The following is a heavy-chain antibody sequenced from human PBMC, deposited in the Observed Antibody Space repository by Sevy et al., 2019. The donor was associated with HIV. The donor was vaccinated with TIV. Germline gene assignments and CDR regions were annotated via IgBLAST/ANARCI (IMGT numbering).Heavy chain of an antibody. CDR3: ALERLSSNVAEYFQN. V-gene: IGHV3-30*03. Sequence: GGSLRLSCAASGFIFSAYGMHWVRQAPGKGLEWVAVISYDGRNRFYADSVKGRFTISRDNSKNALYLQMNSLRAEDTAVYYCALERLSSNVAEYFQNWGQGTLVTVSS. CDR2: ISYDGRNR. J-gene: IGHJ1*01. CDR1: GFIFSAYG. D-gene: IGHD1-1*01.